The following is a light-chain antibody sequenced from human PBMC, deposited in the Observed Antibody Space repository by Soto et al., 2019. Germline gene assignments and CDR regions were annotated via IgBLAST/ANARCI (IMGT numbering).Light chain of an antibody. Sequence: EIVLTQSPGTLSLSPVEIATLSCRASQSVSSSYLAWYQQKPGQAPRLLIYGASSRATGIPDRFSGSGSETDFTLTITRLEPEDFAVYYCQQYGDSPQTFGQGTKVDIK. J-gene: IGKJ1*01. CDR2: GAS. CDR3: QQYGDSPQT. V-gene: IGKV3-20*01. CDR1: QSVSSSY.